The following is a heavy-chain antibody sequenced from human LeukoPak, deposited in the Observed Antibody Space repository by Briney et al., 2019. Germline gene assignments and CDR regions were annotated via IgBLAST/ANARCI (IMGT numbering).Heavy chain of an antibody. CDR3: ARFDSGSHGVFDS. J-gene: IGHJ4*02. D-gene: IGHD3-10*01. CDR1: GFTFSDYY. Sequence: GGSLRLSCAASGFTFSDYYMSWIRQAPGKGLEGGSYISRSSRFTNYADSVKGRFTISRDNVKNSVYLQMNSLSAKDTAVYYCARFDSGSHGVFDSWGQGTLVTVSS. V-gene: IGHV3-11*03. CDR2: ISRSSRFT.